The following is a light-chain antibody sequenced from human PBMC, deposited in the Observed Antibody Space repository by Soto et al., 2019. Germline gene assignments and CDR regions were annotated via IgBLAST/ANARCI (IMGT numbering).Light chain of an antibody. CDR1: SGHSSYA. CDR3: QTWGTGTVV. CDR2: VNSDGRH. V-gene: IGLV4-69*01. Sequence: QSVLTQSPSASASLGASVKLTCTLSSGHSSYAIAWHQQQPEKGPRYLMRVNSDGRHIKGDGIPDRFSGSSSGAERYLTISSLQSEDAADYYCQTWGTGTVVFGGGTKLTVL. J-gene: IGLJ2*01.